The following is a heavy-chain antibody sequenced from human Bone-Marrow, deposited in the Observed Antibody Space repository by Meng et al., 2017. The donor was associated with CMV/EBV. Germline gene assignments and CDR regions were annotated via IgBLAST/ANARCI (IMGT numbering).Heavy chain of an antibody. J-gene: IGHJ6*01. CDR2: IYYSGST. CDR3: ARDRCSSTSCYGPYYGMDV. CDR1: GGSVSSGSYY. Sequence: GSLRLSCTVSGGSVSSGSYYWSWIRQPPGKGLEWIGYIYYSGSTNYNPSLKSRVTISVDTSKNQFSLKLSSVTAADTAVYYCARDRCSSTSCYGPYYGMDVWGQGTTVTVYS. V-gene: IGHV4-61*01. D-gene: IGHD2-2*01.